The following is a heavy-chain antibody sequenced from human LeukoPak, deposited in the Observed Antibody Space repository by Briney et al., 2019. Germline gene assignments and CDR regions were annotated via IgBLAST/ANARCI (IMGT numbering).Heavy chain of an antibody. CDR3: ARAPPSRHFFDY. CDR1: GFTFSSYA. Sequence: GGSLRLSCAASGFTFSSYAMHWVRQAPGKGLEWEAVISYDGSNKYYADSVKGRFTISRDNSKNTLYLQMSSLRAEDTAVYYCARAPPSRHFFDYWGQGTLVTVSS. V-gene: IGHV3-30*04. J-gene: IGHJ4*02. D-gene: IGHD3-3*02. CDR2: ISYDGSNK.